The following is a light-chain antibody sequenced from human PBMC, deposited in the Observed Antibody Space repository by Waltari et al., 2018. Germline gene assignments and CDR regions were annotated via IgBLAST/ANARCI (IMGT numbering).Light chain of an antibody. CDR2: EVS. Sequence: QSALTQPASVSGSPGQSITIPCTGTSRDVGSYHLFSCYHQHQGKAPKLMIYEVSKRPSGVSNRFSGSKSGNTASLTISGLQAEDEADYYCCSYAGSSTWVFGGGTKLTVL. CDR3: CSYAGSSTWV. J-gene: IGLJ3*02. CDR1: SRDVGSYHL. V-gene: IGLV2-23*02.